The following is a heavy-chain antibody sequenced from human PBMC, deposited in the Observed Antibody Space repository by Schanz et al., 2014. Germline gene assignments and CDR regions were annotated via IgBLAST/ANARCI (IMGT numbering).Heavy chain of an antibody. J-gene: IGHJ4*02. D-gene: IGHD3-3*01. CDR3: VKDSFFAFDY. CDR1: GFTLSDYY. Sequence: QVQLVESGGGLVKPGGSLRLSCAASGFTLSDYYMSWIRQAPGKGLEWVSYVSSSSSYTHYADSVKGRFTISRDNAKNSLYLQMNSLRAEGAAVYCCVKDSFFAFDYWGQGTLVTVSS. CDR2: VSSSSSYT. V-gene: IGHV3-11*06.